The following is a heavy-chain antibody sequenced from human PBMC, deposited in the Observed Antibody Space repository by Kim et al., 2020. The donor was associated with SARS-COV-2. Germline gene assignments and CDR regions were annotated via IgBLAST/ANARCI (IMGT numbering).Heavy chain of an antibody. CDR3: ARVRDIVVVPAAIGY. J-gene: IGHJ4*02. V-gene: IGHV4-34*01. D-gene: IGHD2-2*01. Sequence: SETLSLTCAVYGGSFSGYYWSWIRQPPGKGLEWIREINHSGSTNYNPSLKSRVTISVDTSKNQFSLKLSSVTAADTAVYYCARVRDIVVVPAAIGYWVQG. CDR2: INHSGST. CDR1: GGSFSGYY.